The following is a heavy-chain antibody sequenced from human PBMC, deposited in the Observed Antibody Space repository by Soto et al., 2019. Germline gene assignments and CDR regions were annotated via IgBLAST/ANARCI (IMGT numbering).Heavy chain of an antibody. CDR3: ARLAEYCNVIKCYSNFDF. V-gene: IGHV1-8*01. Sequence: ASVKVSGKTSGYNFTNFDINWVRQAPGRGLVWMGWMNPSSGETGSAQNFQGRVTMTRDISTRTFFMQLTSLRSEDTAIYYCARLAEYCNVIKCYSNFDFWGRGTQVTVSS. J-gene: IGHJ4*01. CDR2: MNPSSGET. D-gene: IGHD3-10*01. CDR1: GYNFTNFD.